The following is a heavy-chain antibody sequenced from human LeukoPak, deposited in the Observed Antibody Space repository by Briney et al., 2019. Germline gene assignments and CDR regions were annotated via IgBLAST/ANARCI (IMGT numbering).Heavy chain of an antibody. D-gene: IGHD5-18*01. CDR2: IYYSGST. Sequence: PSETLPLTCTVSGGSISSYYWSWIRQPPGKGLEWIGYIYYSGSTNYNPSLKSRVTISVDTSKNQFSLKLSSVTAADTAVYYCARSDTAMATPDYWGQGTLVTVSS. CDR1: GGSISSYY. V-gene: IGHV4-59*01. J-gene: IGHJ4*02. CDR3: ARSDTAMATPDY.